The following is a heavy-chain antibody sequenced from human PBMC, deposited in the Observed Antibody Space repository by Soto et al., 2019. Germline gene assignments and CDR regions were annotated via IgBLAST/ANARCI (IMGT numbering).Heavy chain of an antibody. D-gene: IGHD5-12*01. CDR1: GYTFTSYG. CDR3: AWGYDSRDPYYYYYGMDV. J-gene: IGHJ6*02. Sequence: SVKVSCKASGYTFTSYGISWVRQAPGQGLEWMGWISAYNGNTNYAQKLQGRVTMTTDTSTSTAYMELRSLRSDDTAVYYCAWGYDSRDPYYYYYGMDVWGQGTTVTVSS. CDR2: ISAYNGNT. V-gene: IGHV1-18*01.